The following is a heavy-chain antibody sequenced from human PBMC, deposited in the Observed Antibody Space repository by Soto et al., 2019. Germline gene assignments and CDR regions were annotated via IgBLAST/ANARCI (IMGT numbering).Heavy chain of an antibody. CDR1: GGTFSSYA. D-gene: IGHD2-2*01. CDR2: IIPIFGTA. Sequence: QVQLVQSGAEVKKPGSSVKVSCKASGGTFSSYAISWVRQAPGQGLEWMGGIIPIFGTANYAQKFQGRVTITADESTSTAYMELSSLRSEDTAVYYCAKVTGYCSSSSCRRDYYYYYGMDVWGQGTTVTVSS. J-gene: IGHJ6*02. V-gene: IGHV1-69*01. CDR3: AKVTGYCSSSSCRRDYYYYYGMDV.